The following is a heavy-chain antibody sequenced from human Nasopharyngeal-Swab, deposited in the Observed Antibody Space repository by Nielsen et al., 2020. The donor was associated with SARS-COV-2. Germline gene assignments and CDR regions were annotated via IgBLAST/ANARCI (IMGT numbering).Heavy chain of an antibody. J-gene: IGHJ4*02. D-gene: IGHD6-25*01. Sequence: KVSCKVSGYSFIDYRMGGVRQMPRRGLEWMGIIYPGDSDPRYNPSFQGQVTIPADNSISTAYLQWGSLKASDSAMYYCARPLAAASYYFDYWGQGTLVTVSS. CDR3: ARPLAAASYYFDY. CDR1: GYSFIDYR. CDR2: IYPGDSDP. V-gene: IGHV5-51*01.